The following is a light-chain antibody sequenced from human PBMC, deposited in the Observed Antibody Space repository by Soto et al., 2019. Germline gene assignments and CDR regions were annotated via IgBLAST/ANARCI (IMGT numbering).Light chain of an antibody. CDR1: SSDVGSYNL. Sequence: QSALPQPASVSGSPGQSITISCTGTSSDVGSYNLVSWYQQHPGKAPKLMIYEDNKRPSGVSNRFSGSKSGNTASLTISGLQAEDEAHYYCCSYAPISTVVFGGGTKLTVL. CDR2: EDN. CDR3: CSYAPISTVV. V-gene: IGLV2-23*01. J-gene: IGLJ3*02.